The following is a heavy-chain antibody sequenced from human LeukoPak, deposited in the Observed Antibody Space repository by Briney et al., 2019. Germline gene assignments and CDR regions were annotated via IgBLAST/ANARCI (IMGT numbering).Heavy chain of an antibody. CDR3: ATAKNVGSRYCSGGSCLDDAFDI. D-gene: IGHD2-15*01. V-gene: IGHV3-30*02. CDR2: IRYAGSDT. Sequence: QTGGSLRLSCAASGFTFDSYGMHWVRQAPGKGLEWVAFIRYAGSDTYYADSVKGRFTISRDNSKNTLYLQMNSLRAEDTALYYCATAKNVGSRYCSGGSCLDDAFDIWGQGTMVTVSS. CDR1: GFTFDSYG. J-gene: IGHJ3*02.